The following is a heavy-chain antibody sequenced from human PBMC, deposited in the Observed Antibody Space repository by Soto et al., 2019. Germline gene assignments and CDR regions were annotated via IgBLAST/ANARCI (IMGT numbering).Heavy chain of an antibody. V-gene: IGHV3-33*01. CDR2: IWYDGSNK. CDR3: ARIPQIAVAGTRFGYFDL. D-gene: IGHD6-19*01. CDR1: GFTFSSYG. Sequence: QVQLEESGGGVVQPGRSLRLSCAASGFTFSSYGMHWVRQAPGKGLEWVAVIWYDGSNKYYADSVKGRFTISRDNSKNTQYLQMNSLGAEDTAVYYCARIPQIAVAGTRFGYFDLWGRGTLVTVSS. J-gene: IGHJ2*01.